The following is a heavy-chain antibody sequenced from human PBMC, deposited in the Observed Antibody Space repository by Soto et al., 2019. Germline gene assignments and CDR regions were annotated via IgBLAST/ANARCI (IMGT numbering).Heavy chain of an antibody. CDR1: GFTFSSYG. Sequence: GGSLRLSCAASGFTFSSYGMHWVRQAPGKGLEWVAVISYDGSNKYYADSVKGRFTISRDNSKNTLYLQMNSLRAEDTAVYYCVKDPSIAVAGTGYFDYWGQGTLVTVSS. V-gene: IGHV3-30*18. CDR3: VKDPSIAVAGTGYFDY. J-gene: IGHJ4*02. CDR2: ISYDGSNK. D-gene: IGHD6-19*01.